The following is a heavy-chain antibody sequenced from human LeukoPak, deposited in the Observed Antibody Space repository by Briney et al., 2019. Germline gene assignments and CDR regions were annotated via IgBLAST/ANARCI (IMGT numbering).Heavy chain of an antibody. Sequence: SETLSLTCTVPGGSISSYYWSWIRRPPGKGLEWIGYIYYSGSTNYNPSLKSRVTISVDTSKNQLSLKLSSVTAADTAVYYCARYGIRAYFDYWGQGTLVTVSS. CDR2: IYYSGST. V-gene: IGHV4-59*01. CDR3: ARYGIRAYFDY. D-gene: IGHD4-17*01. CDR1: GGSISSYY. J-gene: IGHJ4*02.